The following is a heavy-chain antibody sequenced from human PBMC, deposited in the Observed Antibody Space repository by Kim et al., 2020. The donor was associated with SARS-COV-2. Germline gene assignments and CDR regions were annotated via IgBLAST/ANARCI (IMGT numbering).Heavy chain of an antibody. D-gene: IGHD1-26*01. V-gene: IGHV3-30*04. CDR1: GFTLSTYT. Sequence: GGSLRLSCAVSGFTLSTYTMHWVRQTPGKGLEWVTFISYDGNNRDYADSVKGRFTVSRDTSENTLFLLMNNLKPEDSAVYYCVARVGNYWGQGTLVTVSS. J-gene: IGHJ4*02. CDR2: ISYDGNNR. CDR3: VARVGNY.